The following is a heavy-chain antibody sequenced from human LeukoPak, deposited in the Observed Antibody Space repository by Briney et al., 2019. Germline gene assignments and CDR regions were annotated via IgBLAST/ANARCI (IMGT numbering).Heavy chain of an antibody. J-gene: IGHJ3*02. CDR1: GFTFSSYS. D-gene: IGHD2-15*01. Sequence: GGSLRLSCAASGFTFSSYSMNWVRQAPGKGLEWVSYISSSGSTIYYADSVKGRFTISRDNAKNSLYLQMNSLRAEDTAVYYCARGWSPDDAFDIWGQGTMVTVSS. V-gene: IGHV3-48*04. CDR2: ISSSGSTI. CDR3: ARGWSPDDAFDI.